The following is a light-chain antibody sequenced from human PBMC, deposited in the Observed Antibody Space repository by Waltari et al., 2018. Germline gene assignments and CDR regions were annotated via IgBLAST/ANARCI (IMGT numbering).Light chain of an antibody. V-gene: IGLV2-14*01. J-gene: IGLJ2*01. CDR3: ASYTSVSTLVV. CDR2: EVS. CDR1: TSDIGGSKF. Sequence: QSALTQPASVSGSPGQSITTPCSGATSDIGGSKFVSRYQQHPDKAPKLMIDEVSKRPSGVSNRFSGTKSDNTASLTISGLQAEDEGDYYCASYTSVSTLVVFGGGTKLTVL.